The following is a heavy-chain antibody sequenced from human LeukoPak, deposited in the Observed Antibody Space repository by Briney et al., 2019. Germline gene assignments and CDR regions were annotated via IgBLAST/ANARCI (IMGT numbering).Heavy chain of an antibody. CDR3: ARLITIFGVVPNGAFDI. CDR2: IYPGDSDT. J-gene: IGHJ3*02. V-gene: IGHV5-51*01. D-gene: IGHD3-3*01. Sequence: GESLQISCKGSGYSFTSYWIGWVRPLPGKGLEWMGIIYPGDSDTRYSPSFQGQVTISADKSISTAYLQWSSLKASDTAMYYCARLITIFGVVPNGAFDIWGQGTMVTVSS. CDR1: GYSFTSYW.